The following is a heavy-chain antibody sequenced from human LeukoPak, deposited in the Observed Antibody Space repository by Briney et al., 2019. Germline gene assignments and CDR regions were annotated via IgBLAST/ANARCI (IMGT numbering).Heavy chain of an antibody. CDR3: ARLGSESSSWYYGMDV. CDR1: GYSISSGYY. J-gene: IGHJ6*02. D-gene: IGHD6-13*01. V-gene: IGHV4-38-2*02. Sequence: SETLSLTCTVSGYSISSGYYWGWIRQPPGKGLEWIGSIYHSGSTYYNPSLKSRVTISVDTSKNQFSLKLSSVTAADTAVYYCARLGSESSSWYYGMDVWGQGTTVTVSS. CDR2: IYHSGST.